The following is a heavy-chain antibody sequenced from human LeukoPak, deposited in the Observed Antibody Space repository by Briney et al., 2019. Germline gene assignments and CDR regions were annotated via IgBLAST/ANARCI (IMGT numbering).Heavy chain of an antibody. CDR3: AKEVAVVTAILYFDY. Sequence: GGSLRLSCAASGFTFSSYAMSWVRQAPGKGREWVSAISGSGGSTYYADSVKGRFTISRDNSKNTLYLQMNSLRAEDTAVYYCAKEVAVVTAILYFDYWGQGTLVTVSS. CDR1: GFTFSSYA. D-gene: IGHD2-21*02. J-gene: IGHJ4*02. V-gene: IGHV3-23*01. CDR2: ISGSGGST.